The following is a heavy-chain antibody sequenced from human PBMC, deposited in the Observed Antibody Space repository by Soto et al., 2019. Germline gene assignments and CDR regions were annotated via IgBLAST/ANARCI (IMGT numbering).Heavy chain of an antibody. V-gene: IGHV4-59*08. D-gene: IGHD3-9*01. J-gene: IGHJ6*02. CDR2: IYYSGST. CDR3: ARPCYDILTGYYYGMDV. CDR1: GGSISSYY. Sequence: HSETLSLTCSVSGGSISSYYWRWIRQPPGKGLEWIGYIYYSGSTNYNPSLKSRVTISVDTSKNQFSLKLSSVTAADTAVYYCARPCYDILTGYYYGMDVWGQGTTVTVSS.